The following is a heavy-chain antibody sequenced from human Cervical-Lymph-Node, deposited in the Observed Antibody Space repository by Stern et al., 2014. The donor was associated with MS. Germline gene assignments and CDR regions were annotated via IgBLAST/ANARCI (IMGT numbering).Heavy chain of an antibody. CDR2: IVPILETP. J-gene: IGHJ4*02. Sequence: QMQLVQSGAEVRKPGSSVRVSCKASGGTFSDYALNWVRQAPGQGLAWMGGIVPILETPNYEQKFQVSVTIIADTSTSTSHMELSSLKSEDAAVYYCARSRRLASAGTLDYWGQGTLVTVSS. D-gene: IGHD6-13*01. CDR3: ARSRRLASAGTLDY. CDR1: GGTFSDYA. V-gene: IGHV1-69*06.